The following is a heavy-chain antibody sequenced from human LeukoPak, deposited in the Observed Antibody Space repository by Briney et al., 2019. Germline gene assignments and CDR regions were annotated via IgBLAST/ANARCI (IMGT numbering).Heavy chain of an antibody. J-gene: IGHJ4*02. CDR2: FDPEDGET. V-gene: IGHV1-24*01. Sequence: ASVKVSCKVSGYTLTELSMHWVRQAPGKGLDWMGGFDPEDGETIYAQKFQGRVTMTEDTSTDTAYMELSSLRSEDTAVYYCATGAVVPAATLFDYWGQGTLVTVSS. CDR3: ATGAVVPAATLFDY. D-gene: IGHD2-2*01. CDR1: GYTLTELS.